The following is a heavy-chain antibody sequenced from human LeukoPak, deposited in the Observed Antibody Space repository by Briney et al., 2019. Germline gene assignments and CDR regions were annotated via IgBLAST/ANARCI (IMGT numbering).Heavy chain of an antibody. J-gene: IGHJ4*02. Sequence: SQTLSLTCTVSGGSISSGGYYWSWIRQHPGKGLEWIGYIYYSGSTYYNPSLKSRVTISVDTSKNQFSLKLSSVTAVDTAVYYCARGGHDSSGYYYFDYWGQGTLVTVSS. CDR3: ARGGHDSSGYYYFDY. V-gene: IGHV4-31*03. CDR1: GGSISSGGYY. CDR2: IYYSGST. D-gene: IGHD3-22*01.